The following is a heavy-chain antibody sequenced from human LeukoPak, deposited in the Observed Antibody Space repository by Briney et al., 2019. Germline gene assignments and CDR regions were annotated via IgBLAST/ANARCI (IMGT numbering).Heavy chain of an antibody. D-gene: IGHD3-3*01. V-gene: IGHV3-30-3*01. CDR3: ARDQKDWTYYDFWSGYYMPVDAFDI. Sequence: GGSLRLSCVASGFSFSSYSMNWVRQAPGKGLEWVAVISYDGSNKYYADSVKGRFTISRDNSKNTLYLQMNSLRAEDTAVYYCARDQKDWTYYDFWSGYYMPVDAFDIWGQGTMVTVSS. CDR2: ISYDGSNK. CDR1: GFSFSSYS. J-gene: IGHJ3*02.